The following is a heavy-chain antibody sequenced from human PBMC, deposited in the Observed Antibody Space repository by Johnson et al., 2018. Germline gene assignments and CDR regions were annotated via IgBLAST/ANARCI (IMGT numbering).Heavy chain of an antibody. V-gene: IGHV3-30*18. J-gene: IGHJ1*01. CDR2: ISYDGSTK. D-gene: IGHD3-22*01. Sequence: QVQLVQSGGGVVQPGRSLRLSCAASGFTFSSYGMHWVRQAHGKGLEWVAVISYDGSTKYYADSVKGRFTIPRDNSKNTLYPQMNSLGAEETAVYYCAKEMVGDDSSDYYNFQHWGQCTLVTVSA. CDR1: GFTFSSYG. CDR3: AKEMVGDDSSDYYNFQH.